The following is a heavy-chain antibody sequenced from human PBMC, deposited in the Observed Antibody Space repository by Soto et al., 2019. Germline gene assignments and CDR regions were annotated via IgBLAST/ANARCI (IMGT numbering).Heavy chain of an antibody. J-gene: IGHJ6*01. CDR1: VVSISSDDYY. Sequence: PSETLSLTCTFSVVSISSDDYYCNWIRQRPGKGLEWIGNIYYRGNTNYNPSLKSRIIMSMDMSENQFSLKLTSVTAADTAVYYCARGWDYYGMEVWGQGTTVIVSS. D-gene: IGHD3-16*01. CDR2: IYYRGNT. V-gene: IGHV4-31*03. CDR3: ARGWDYYGMEV.